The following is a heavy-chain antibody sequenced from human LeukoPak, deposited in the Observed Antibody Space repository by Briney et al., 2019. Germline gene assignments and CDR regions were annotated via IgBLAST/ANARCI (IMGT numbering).Heavy chain of an antibody. CDR1: GFTFSSYS. V-gene: IGHV3-48*01. Sequence: GGSLTLSCAASGFTFSSYSMNGVRQAPGKGLEWVSYISSISGTINYADSVKGRFTISGDNARNSLFLQMNSLRAEDTAVYYCARDHNYAFDYWGQGTLVTVSS. J-gene: IGHJ4*02. CDR3: ARDHNYAFDY. D-gene: IGHD5-18*01. CDR2: ISSISGTI.